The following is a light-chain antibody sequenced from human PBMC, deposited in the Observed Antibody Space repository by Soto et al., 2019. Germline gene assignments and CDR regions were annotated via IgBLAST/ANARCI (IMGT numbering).Light chain of an antibody. CDR2: GNS. V-gene: IGLV1-40*01. J-gene: IGLJ3*02. Sequence: QSVLTQPPSVSGAPGQRVTISCTGSSSNIGAGYDVHWYQQLPGTAPKLLIYGNSNRPSGVPDRFSGSKSGTSASLAITGLQAGDEADYYCQSYDRSLSGWVFGGGTKVTAL. CDR1: SSNIGAGYD. CDR3: QSYDRSLSGWV.